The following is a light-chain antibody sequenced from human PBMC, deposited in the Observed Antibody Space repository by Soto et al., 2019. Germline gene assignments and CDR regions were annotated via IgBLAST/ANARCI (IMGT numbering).Light chain of an antibody. CDR3: AAWDDSLSGHVV. V-gene: IGLV1-47*02. Sequence: QSVLTQPPSASGTPGQRVTISCSGSSSNIGSNYVYWYQQLPGTAPKLLIYSNNQQPSGVPDRFSGSKSGTSASLAISGLRSEDEADYYCAAWDDSLSGHVVFGGGTKVTVL. J-gene: IGLJ2*01. CDR2: SNN. CDR1: SSNIGSNY.